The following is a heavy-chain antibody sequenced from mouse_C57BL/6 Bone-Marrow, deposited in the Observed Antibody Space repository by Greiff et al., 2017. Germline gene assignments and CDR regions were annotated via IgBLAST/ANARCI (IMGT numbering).Heavy chain of an antibody. CDR3: ARPLTYYYAIHS. CDR2: ISSGGSYT. J-gene: IGHJ4*01. Sequence: EVKLEESGGDFVNPAGSLQLSCAASGFPFSSYGMSWVRQTPDQRLEWVATISSGGSYTYYPHSVKGRFTISRDHANNTRYLLMSSLQSEDTAIYYCARPLTYYYAIHSWR. CDR1: GFPFSSYG. V-gene: IGHV5-6*01.